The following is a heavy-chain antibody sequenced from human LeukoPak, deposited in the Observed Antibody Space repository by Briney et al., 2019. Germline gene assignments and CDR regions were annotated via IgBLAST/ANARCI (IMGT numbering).Heavy chain of an antibody. Sequence: SETLSLTCAVYGGSFSNNYWSWIRQPPGKGLEWIGEINHSGSTSYKPSVKSRVTISVDTSKNQLSLKLGSVTAADAAVYYCARLSALRAFTNNWRDTRTSEKLRRSNWFDPWGQGTLVTVSS. CDR3: ARLSALRAFTNNWRDTRTSEKLRRSNWFDP. CDR2: INHSGST. D-gene: IGHD1-1*01. J-gene: IGHJ5*02. CDR1: GGSFSNNY. V-gene: IGHV4-34*01.